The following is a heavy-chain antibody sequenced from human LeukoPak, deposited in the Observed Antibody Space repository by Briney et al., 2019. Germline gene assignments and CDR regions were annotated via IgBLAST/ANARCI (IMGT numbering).Heavy chain of an antibody. CDR3: ARDPPGVELTMDV. Sequence: SQTLSLTCTVSGGSISSGGYYWSWIRQPPGKGLEWIGYIYHSGSTYYNPSLKSRVTISVDRSKNQFSLKLSSVTAADTAVYYCARDPPGVELTMDVWGKGTTVTVSS. D-gene: IGHD7-27*01. CDR1: GGSISSGGYY. V-gene: IGHV4-30-2*01. J-gene: IGHJ6*04. CDR2: IYHSGST.